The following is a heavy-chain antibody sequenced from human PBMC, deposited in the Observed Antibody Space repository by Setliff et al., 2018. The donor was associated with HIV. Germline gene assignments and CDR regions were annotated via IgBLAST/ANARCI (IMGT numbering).Heavy chain of an antibody. CDR3: ARGIAALTASFDS. Sequence: GESLKISCKGSGYSFTSYWIAWVRQKPGKGLEWMGIIFPGDSKMRYSPSFQGRVTLSADKSISTAYLQWSSLQTSDSGMYYCARGIAALTASFDSWGQRSLVTVSS. V-gene: IGHV5-51*01. D-gene: IGHD2-21*02. J-gene: IGHJ4*02. CDR2: IFPGDSKM. CDR1: GYSFTSYW.